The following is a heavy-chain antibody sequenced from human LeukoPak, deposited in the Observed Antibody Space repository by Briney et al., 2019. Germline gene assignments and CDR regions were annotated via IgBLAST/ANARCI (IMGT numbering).Heavy chain of an antibody. D-gene: IGHD3-9*01. J-gene: IGHJ4*02. CDR3: ARGGDYDILTGYPFDY. CDR1: GYTFTGYY. Sequence: VASVKVSCKASGYTFTGYYMHWVRQAPGQGLEWMGWINPNSGGTNYAQKFQGRVTMTRDTSISTAYMELSRLRSDDTAVYYCARGGDYDILTGYPFDYWGQGTLVTASS. V-gene: IGHV1-2*02. CDR2: INPNSGGT.